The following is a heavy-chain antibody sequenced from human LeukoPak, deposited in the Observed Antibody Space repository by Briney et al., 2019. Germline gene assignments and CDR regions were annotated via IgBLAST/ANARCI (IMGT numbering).Heavy chain of an antibody. Sequence: ASVKVSCKASGYTFTNYGISWVRQAPGQGLEWVGWISTYSGNTNYVQKLQGRVTMTTDTSTNTAYMELRSLRSDDTAVYYCARGRAAADDFDYWGQGTLVTVSS. CDR2: ISTYSGNT. D-gene: IGHD6-13*01. CDR3: ARGRAAADDFDY. V-gene: IGHV1-18*04. J-gene: IGHJ4*02. CDR1: GYTFTNYG.